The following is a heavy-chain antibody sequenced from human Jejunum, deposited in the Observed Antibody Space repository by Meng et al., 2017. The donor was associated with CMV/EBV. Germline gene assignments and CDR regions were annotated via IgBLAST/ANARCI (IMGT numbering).Heavy chain of an antibody. Sequence: QWELQASGPRLVEPLETLSLNCTVSGDFNSSFYWGWSRQPRGKGLELVWSFHTSGSNNYHPLPKRRVNMSVKTSKNPFSLNLTPVTAADTAVYFCGRVSLRQAIFDYWGQGTLVTVSS. CDR2: FHTSGSN. CDR3: GRVSLRQAIFDY. V-gene: IGHV4-4*07. J-gene: IGHJ4*02. D-gene: IGHD6-6*01. CDR1: GDFNSSFY.